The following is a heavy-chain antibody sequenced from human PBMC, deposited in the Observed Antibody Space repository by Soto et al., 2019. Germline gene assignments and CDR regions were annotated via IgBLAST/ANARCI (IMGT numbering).Heavy chain of an antibody. CDR1: GFTFSSYA. CDR2: ISGSGGST. Sequence: EVQLLESGGGLVQPGGSLRLSCAASGFTFSSYAMSWVRQAPGKGLEWVSAISGSGGSTYYADSVKGRFTISRDNSKNTLYLQMNSLRAEDTAVYYCAKQMEAAAGIWFLVEYFDYWGQGTLVTVSS. J-gene: IGHJ4*02. V-gene: IGHV3-23*01. CDR3: AKQMEAAAGIWFLVEYFDY. D-gene: IGHD6-13*01.